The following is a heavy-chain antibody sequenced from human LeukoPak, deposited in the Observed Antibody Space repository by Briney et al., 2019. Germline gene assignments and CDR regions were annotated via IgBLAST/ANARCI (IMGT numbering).Heavy chain of an antibody. CDR3: TRGRSPVPTVTTPGLFDC. CDR2: ITGEAGGT. V-gene: IGHV3-74*01. D-gene: IGHD4-11*01. CDR1: GFTFNTYW. Sequence: GGSLTLSCAPSGFTFNTYWMHWVRQAPGKGLAWVARITGEAGGTSYADTVKGRFTISRDNAKNTLYLQMNRLRAEDTAVYYCTRGRSPVPTVTTPGLFDCWGQGTLVTVSS. J-gene: IGHJ4*02.